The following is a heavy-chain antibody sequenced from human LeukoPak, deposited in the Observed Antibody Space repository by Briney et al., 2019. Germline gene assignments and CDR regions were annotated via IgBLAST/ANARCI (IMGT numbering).Heavy chain of an antibody. Sequence: GRSLRLSCAASGFTFSSYGMHWVRQAPGKGLEWVAVIWYDGSNKYYADSVKGRFTISRDNSKNTLYLQVNSLRAEDTAVYYCAKAFLTYYDFWSGYYPDYWGQGTLVTVSS. CDR2: IWYDGSNK. J-gene: IGHJ4*02. V-gene: IGHV3-33*06. CDR1: GFTFSSYG. D-gene: IGHD3-3*01. CDR3: AKAFLTYYDFWSGYYPDY.